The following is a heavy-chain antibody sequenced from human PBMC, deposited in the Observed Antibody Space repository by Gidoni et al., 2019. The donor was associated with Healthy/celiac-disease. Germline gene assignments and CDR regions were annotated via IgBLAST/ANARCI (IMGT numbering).Heavy chain of an antibody. Sequence: EVQLVQSGAEVKQPGESLRISCKGSGYSFTSYWISWVRQMPGKGLEWMGRIDPSDSYTNYSPSFQGHVTISADKSISTAYLQWSSLKASDTAMYYCARQVGDIVVVNYYYYGMDVWGQGTTVTVSS. CDR3: ARQVGDIVVVNYYYYGMDV. V-gene: IGHV5-10-1*03. CDR2: IDPSDSYT. J-gene: IGHJ6*02. D-gene: IGHD2-15*01. CDR1: GYSFTSYW.